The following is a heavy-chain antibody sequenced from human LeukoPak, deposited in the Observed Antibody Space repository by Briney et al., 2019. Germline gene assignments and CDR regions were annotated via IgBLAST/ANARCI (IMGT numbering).Heavy chain of an antibody. CDR2: ILGNGDSS. CDR1: GFTFSSYP. Sequence: GRSLRLACTVYGFTFSSYPMHWVSQAPGRGLEYVSAILGNGDSSFYANSVKGRFTISRDNSKNTLYLQMGSLRADDMAVYYCARDATSGWSFDYWGQGTQVTVSS. J-gene: IGHJ4*02. CDR3: ARDATSGWSFDY. D-gene: IGHD6-19*01. V-gene: IGHV3-64*01.